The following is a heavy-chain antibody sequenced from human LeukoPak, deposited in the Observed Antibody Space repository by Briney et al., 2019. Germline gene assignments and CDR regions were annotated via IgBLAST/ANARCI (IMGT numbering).Heavy chain of an antibody. CDR1: GGTFSSYA. V-gene: IGHV1-69*04. J-gene: IGHJ5*02. CDR3: ARGDDSSAPDWFDP. CDR2: IIPIFGIA. D-gene: IGHD3-22*01. Sequence: ASVKVSCKAPGGTFSSYAISWVRQAPGQGLEWMGRIIPIFGIANYAQKFQGRVTITADKSTSTAYMELSSLRSEDTAVYYCARGDDSSAPDWFDPWGQGTLVTVSS.